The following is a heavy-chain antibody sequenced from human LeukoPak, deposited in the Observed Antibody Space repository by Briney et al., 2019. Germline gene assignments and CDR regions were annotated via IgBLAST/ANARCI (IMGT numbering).Heavy chain of an antibody. D-gene: IGHD4-23*01. CDR2: ISYDGSNK. V-gene: IGHV3-30*04. CDR1: GFTFDDYA. Sequence: GGSLRLSCAASGFTFDDYAMHWVRQAPGKGLEWVAVISYDGSNKYYADSVKGRFTISRDNSKNTLYLQMNSLRAEDTAVYYCARDYGGSSPFDYWGQGTLVTVSS. J-gene: IGHJ4*02. CDR3: ARDYGGSSPFDY.